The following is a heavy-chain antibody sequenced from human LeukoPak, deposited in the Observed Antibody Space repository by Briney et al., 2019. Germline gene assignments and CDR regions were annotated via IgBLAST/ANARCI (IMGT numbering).Heavy chain of an antibody. CDR2: IKQDGSEK. J-gene: IGHJ4*02. CDR3: ARYSSGWYPNIYFGY. Sequence: GGSLRLSCAASGFTFSSYWMSWVRQAPGKGLEWVANIKQDGSEKYYVDSVKGRFTISRDNAKNSLYLQMNSLRAEDTAVYYCARYSSGWYPNIYFGYWGQGTLVTVSS. CDR1: GFTFSSYW. V-gene: IGHV3-7*03. D-gene: IGHD6-19*01.